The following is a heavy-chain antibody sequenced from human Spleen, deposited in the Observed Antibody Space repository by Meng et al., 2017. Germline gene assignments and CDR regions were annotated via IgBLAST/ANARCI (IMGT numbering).Heavy chain of an antibody. V-gene: IGHV1-3*04. CDR3: ARGPYSSGFPTIDY. Sequence: QVELVQSGAEVKKPWASLQVSCQASGYTFTSYAIQWVRQAPGQRLEWMGWIETGNGDTKYSQNLQGRVTITRDTYVRIAYMELNSLPSEDTAAYYCARGPYSSGFPTIDYWGQGTLVTVSS. D-gene: IGHD6-25*01. CDR1: GYTFTSYA. CDR2: IETGNGDT. J-gene: IGHJ4*02.